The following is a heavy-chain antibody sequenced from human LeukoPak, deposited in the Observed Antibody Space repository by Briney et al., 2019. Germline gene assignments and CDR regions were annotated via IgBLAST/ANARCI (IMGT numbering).Heavy chain of an antibody. D-gene: IGHD1-1*01. CDR2: INHSGST. Sequence: SETLSLTCAVYGGSFSGYYWSWIRQPPGKGLEWIGEINHSGSTNYNQSLKSRVTISVDTSKNQFSLKLSSVTAADTAVYYCATVWPKGYWFDPWGQGTLVTVSS. V-gene: IGHV4-34*01. J-gene: IGHJ5*02. CDR1: GGSFSGYY. CDR3: ATVWPKGYWFDP.